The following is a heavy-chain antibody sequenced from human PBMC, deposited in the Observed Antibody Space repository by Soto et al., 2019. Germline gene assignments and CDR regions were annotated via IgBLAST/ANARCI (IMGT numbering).Heavy chain of an antibody. D-gene: IGHD3-22*01. J-gene: IGHJ5*02. V-gene: IGHV3-23*04. CDR3: AKEHRMIVVGWLYH. CDR2: ISGSGGST. CDR1: GFTFSSYA. Sequence: EVQLVESGGGLVQPGGSLRLSCAASGFTFSSYAMSWVRQAPGKGLEWVSAISGSGGSTYYADSVRGRFTISRDNPKNPQYPQLHSLRAEDKYVYYCAKEHRMIVVGWLYHWGQVTLVTVSS.